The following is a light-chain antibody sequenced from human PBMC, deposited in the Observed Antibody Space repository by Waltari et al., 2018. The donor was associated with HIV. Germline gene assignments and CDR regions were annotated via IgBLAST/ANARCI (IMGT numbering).Light chain of an antibody. CDR3: QQANSFPLS. CDR2: AAS. CDR1: QGIAGW. J-gene: IGKJ4*01. Sequence: DILMTQSPSSVSASVGDRVTITCRASQGIAGWLAWYQQKPGKAPKLLIYAASSLASGVPSRFSGSGAGTDFSLTISSLQPEDCAAYYCQQANSFPLSFGGGTKVEIK. V-gene: IGKV1-12*01.